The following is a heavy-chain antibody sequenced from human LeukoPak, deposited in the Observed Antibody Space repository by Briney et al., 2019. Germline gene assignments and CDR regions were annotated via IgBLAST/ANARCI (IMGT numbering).Heavy chain of an antibody. D-gene: IGHD5-18*01. CDR3: AHGGIVYSYDAFDH. Sequence: GGSLRLSCAASGFTFSNYAMSWVRQAPGQGLEWVSVISGGGGSTNFADSVKGRFTTSRDNSKNTLYLQMHSLRVEDAGVYYCAHGGIVYSYDAFDHWGQGTLVTVSS. J-gene: IGHJ4*02. CDR1: GFTFSNYA. V-gene: IGHV3-23*01. CDR2: ISGGGGST.